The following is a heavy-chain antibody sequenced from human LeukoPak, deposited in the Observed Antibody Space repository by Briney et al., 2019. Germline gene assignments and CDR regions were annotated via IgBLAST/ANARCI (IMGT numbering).Heavy chain of an antibody. CDR2: VYHSGST. V-gene: IGHV4-4*02. D-gene: IGHD1-26*01. J-gene: IGHJ4*02. CDR1: GGSISSSNW. CDR3: SRESGPYSPFGH. Sequence: PSGTLSLTCAVSGGSISSSNWWTGVRPPPGKGLEWIGEVYHSGSTNHNPSLKRRVTMSVDTSRNQFSLTLTSVTAADTAIYYCSRESGPYSPFGHWGQGILVTVTT.